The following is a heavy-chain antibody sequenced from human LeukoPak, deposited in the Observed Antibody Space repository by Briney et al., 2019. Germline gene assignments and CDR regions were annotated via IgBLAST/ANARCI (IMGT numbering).Heavy chain of an antibody. CDR2: ITGSSSSI. CDR3: ARARSGWYMDY. J-gene: IGHJ4*02. CDR1: GFTFSSYS. D-gene: IGHD6-19*01. Sequence: GGSLRLSCAASGFTFSSYSINWVRQAPGKGLEWVSIITGSSSSIFYADSVKGRFTISRDNAKNLVYLQMNSLRDDDTAVYYCARARSGWYMDYWGQGTLVTVSS. V-gene: IGHV3-48*02.